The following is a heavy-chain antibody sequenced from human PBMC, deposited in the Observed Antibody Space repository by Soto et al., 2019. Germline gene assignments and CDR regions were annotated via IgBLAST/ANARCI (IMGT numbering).Heavy chain of an antibody. D-gene: IGHD6-19*01. Sequence: QVQLVQSGAEVKKPGAYVKVSCSASGYTFTSYVISWVRHAPGQGLEWMGWISAYNGNTNFAQKLQGRVTMTTDTTKSIVYRELRSQRSDDKAVYYCARVVATVAGPYGMDVWGQGTTVTVSS. CDR1: GYTFTSYV. V-gene: IGHV1-18*01. CDR3: ARVVATVAGPYGMDV. CDR2: ISAYNGNT. J-gene: IGHJ6*02.